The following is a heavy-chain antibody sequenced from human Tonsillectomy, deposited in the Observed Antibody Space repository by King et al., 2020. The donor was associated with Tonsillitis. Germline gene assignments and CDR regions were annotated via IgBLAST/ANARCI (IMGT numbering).Heavy chain of an antibody. CDR2: ISYDGNNK. D-gene: IGHD4/OR15-4a*01. Sequence: VQLVESGGGVVQPGRSLRLSCAASGFTFSSYGMHWVRQAPGKGLEWVAVISYDGNNKYYADSVKGRFTISRDNSKNTLYLQMNSLRAEDTAVYYCAKDLSMVLHLGSHGYGSYYHGMDVWGQGTTVTVSS. V-gene: IGHV3-30*18. J-gene: IGHJ6*02. CDR1: GFTFSSYG. CDR3: AKDLSMVLHLGSHGYGSYYHGMDV.